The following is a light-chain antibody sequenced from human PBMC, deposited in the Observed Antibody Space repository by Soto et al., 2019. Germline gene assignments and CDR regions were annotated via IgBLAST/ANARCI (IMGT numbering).Light chain of an antibody. CDR2: DAS. Sequence: IQMTQSPSTLSASVGDRVTITCRASQSISTWSAWYQQKPGKAPKVLIYDASSLESGVPSRFSGSGSGTEFTLTISSLQPDDFATYYCQQYHSYWTFGQGTKVDIK. V-gene: IGKV1-5*01. CDR1: QSISTW. CDR3: QQYHSYWT. J-gene: IGKJ1*01.